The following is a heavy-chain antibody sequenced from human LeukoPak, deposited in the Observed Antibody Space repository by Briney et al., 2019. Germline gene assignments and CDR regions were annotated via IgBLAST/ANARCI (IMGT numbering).Heavy chain of an antibody. J-gene: IGHJ5*02. V-gene: IGHV1-18*01. D-gene: IGHD2-21*01. CDR1: GYTFTSYG. Sequence: GASVKVSCKASGYTFTSYGISWVRQAPGQGLEWMGWISAYNGNTNYAQKLQGRVTMTTDTSTSTAYMELRSLRSDDTAVYYCAIVNLAYCGGDCFRKWFDPWGQGTLVTVSS. CDR2: ISAYNGNT. CDR3: AIVNLAYCGGDCFRKWFDP.